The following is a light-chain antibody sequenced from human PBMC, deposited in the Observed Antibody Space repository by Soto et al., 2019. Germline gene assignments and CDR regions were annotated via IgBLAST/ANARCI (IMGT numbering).Light chain of an antibody. V-gene: IGLV2-14*01. Sequence: QSALTQPASGSGSPGQSITISCTGTSSDVGGYNYVSWYQQHPGKAPKLMIYEVSNRPSGVYNRFAGSKSGNTASLTISGLQAEDEADYYCSSYTSSSTLVFGGGTQLTVL. CDR3: SSYTSSSTLV. CDR2: EVS. J-gene: IGLJ2*01. CDR1: SSDVGGYNY.